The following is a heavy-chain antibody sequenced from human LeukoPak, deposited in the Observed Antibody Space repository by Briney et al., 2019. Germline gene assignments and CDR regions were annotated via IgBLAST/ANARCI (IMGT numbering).Heavy chain of an antibody. CDR2: ISGNSGST. V-gene: IGHV3-23*01. Sequence: GSLRLSCAASGFTFSNHAMSWVRQAPGKGLEWVSGISGNSGSTYYADSVKGRFTISRDNSKNTLYLQMNSLRAEDTAVYYCASTPVVVVAAGVNFDYWGQGTLVTVSS. D-gene: IGHD2-15*01. CDR3: ASTPVVVVAAGVNFDY. J-gene: IGHJ4*02. CDR1: GFTFSNHA.